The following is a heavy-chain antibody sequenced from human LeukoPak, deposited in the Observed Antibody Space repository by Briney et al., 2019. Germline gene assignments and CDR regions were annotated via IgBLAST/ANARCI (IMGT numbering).Heavy chain of an antibody. CDR3: ARWQPGFDP. J-gene: IGHJ5*02. D-gene: IGHD6-13*01. CDR1: GFTFSNYW. Sequence: GGSLRLSCAASGFTFSNYWMSWVRQAPGKGLEWVANIKQDGSEKYYVDSVEGRFAISRDNAQNSLYLQMNSLRVEDTAMYYCARWQPGFDPWGQGTLVTVSS. V-gene: IGHV3-7*01. CDR2: IKQDGSEK.